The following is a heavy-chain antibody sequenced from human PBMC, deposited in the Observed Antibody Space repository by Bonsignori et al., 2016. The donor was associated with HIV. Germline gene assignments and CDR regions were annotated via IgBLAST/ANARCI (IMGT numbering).Heavy chain of an antibody. CDR2: IIPILGIA. D-gene: IGHD2-21*01. CDR3: ARDAYLAYCGGDCYGAFDI. Sequence: WVRQAPGQGLEWMGGIIPILGIANYAQKFQGRVTITADESTSTAYMELSSLRSEDTAVYYCARDAYLAYCGGDCYGAFDIWGQGTMVTVSS. V-gene: IGHV1-69*10. J-gene: IGHJ3*02.